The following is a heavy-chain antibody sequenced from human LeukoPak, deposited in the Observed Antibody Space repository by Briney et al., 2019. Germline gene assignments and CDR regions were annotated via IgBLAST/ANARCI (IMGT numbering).Heavy chain of an antibody. D-gene: IGHD2-21*02. Sequence: SETLSLTCTVSGVSISSGGYYWSWIRQHPGKGLEWIGYIYYSGSTYYNPSLKSRVTISVDTSKNQFSLKLSSVTAADTAVYYCARGSYCGGDCYHDWFDPWGQGTLVTVSS. CDR2: IYYSGST. J-gene: IGHJ5*02. V-gene: IGHV4-31*03. CDR1: GVSISSGGYY. CDR3: ARGSYCGGDCYHDWFDP.